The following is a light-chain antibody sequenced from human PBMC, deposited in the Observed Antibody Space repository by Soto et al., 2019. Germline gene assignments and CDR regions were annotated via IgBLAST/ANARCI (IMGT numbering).Light chain of an antibody. V-gene: IGKV2-40*01. CDR3: MQRLDFPT. CDR2: SVS. Sequence: IVMTQTPLSLPVTPGEPASISCRSSQSLLDSNDGNIYLDWYLQRPGQSPHLLIYSVSYRASGVPDRFSGSGSGTDFTLKISRVEAEDVGVYYCMQRLDFPTFGQGTRLEIK. J-gene: IGKJ5*01. CDR1: QSLLDSNDGNIY.